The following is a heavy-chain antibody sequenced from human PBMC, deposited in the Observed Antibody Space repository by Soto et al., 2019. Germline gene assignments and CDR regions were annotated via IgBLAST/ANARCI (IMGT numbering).Heavy chain of an antibody. D-gene: IGHD5-12*01. CDR2: INAANGNT. CDR1: GYTFADYI. V-gene: IGHV1-3*01. J-gene: IGHJ3*02. Sequence: QAQLVQSGAEVRKPGASIKVSCGTSGYTFADYILHWVRLAPGQGLEWMGWINAANGNTRYSKKLQGRLTITRDTYAGTAYMELTSLTPEDSAVYYCARDSLDIASLRYVDAVDIWGQGTMVTVSS. CDR3: ARDSLDIASLRYVDAVDI.